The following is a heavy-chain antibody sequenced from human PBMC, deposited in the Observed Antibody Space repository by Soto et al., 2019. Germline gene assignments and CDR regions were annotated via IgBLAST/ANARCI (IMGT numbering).Heavy chain of an antibody. V-gene: IGHV4-4*07. J-gene: IGHJ4*02. CDR3: ARDIGAAAATIFDY. D-gene: IGHD6-13*01. CDR2: IYTSGST. Sequence: KPSETLSLTCTVSGGSISSYYWSWIRQPAGKGLEWIGRIYTSGSTNYNPSLKGRVTMSVDTSKNQFSLKLSSVTAADTAVYYCARDIGAAAATIFDYWGQGTLVTVSS. CDR1: GGSISSYY.